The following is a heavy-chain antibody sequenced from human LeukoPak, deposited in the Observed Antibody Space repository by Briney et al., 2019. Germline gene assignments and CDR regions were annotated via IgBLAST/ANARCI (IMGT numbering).Heavy chain of an antibody. CDR3: ARDPYYDILTGYSPRFDY. CDR1: GFTFSSYA. CDR2: ISYDGSNK. Sequence: GGSLRLSCAASGFTFSSYAMHWVRQAPGKGLEWVAVISYDGSNKYYADSVKGRFAISRDNSKNTLYLQMNSLRAEDTAVYYCARDPYYDILTGYSPRFDYWGQGTLVTVSS. J-gene: IGHJ4*02. V-gene: IGHV3-30*09. D-gene: IGHD3-9*01.